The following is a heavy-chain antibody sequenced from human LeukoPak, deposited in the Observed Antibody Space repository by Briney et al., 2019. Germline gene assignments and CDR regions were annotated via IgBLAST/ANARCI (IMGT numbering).Heavy chain of an antibody. Sequence: SETLSLTCAVYGGSFSGYYWSWIRQPPGKGLEWIGEINHSGSTNYNPSLKSRVTISVDTSKNQFSLKLSSVTAADTALYYCARAVAGTFEDYWGQGTLVTVSS. CDR1: GGSFSGYY. CDR2: INHSGST. J-gene: IGHJ4*02. D-gene: IGHD6-19*01. V-gene: IGHV4-34*01. CDR3: ARAVAGTFEDY.